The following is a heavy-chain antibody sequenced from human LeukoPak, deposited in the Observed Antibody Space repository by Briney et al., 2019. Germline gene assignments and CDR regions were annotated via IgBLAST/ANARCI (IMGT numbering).Heavy chain of an antibody. J-gene: IGHJ2*01. Sequence: SQTLSLTYTVSGVSSGTYYLNWIRQSAGKGLEWIGRMYTSGSTNYNPSLKNRVTISVDTSKSQFSLNLSSVTAADTAIYYCARSLGDYFRWYFDLWGRGTLVTVSS. CDR2: MYTSGST. CDR3: ARSLGDYFRWYFDL. D-gene: IGHD4-17*01. V-gene: IGHV4-61*02. CDR1: GVSSGTYY.